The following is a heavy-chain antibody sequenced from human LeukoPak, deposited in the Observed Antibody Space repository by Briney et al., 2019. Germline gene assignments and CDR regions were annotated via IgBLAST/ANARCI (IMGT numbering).Heavy chain of an antibody. CDR2: IYYSGIT. V-gene: IGHV4-59*12. CDR3: ARDILTGYWYFDL. J-gene: IGHJ2*01. CDR1: GGSISSYY. D-gene: IGHD3-9*01. Sequence: SETLPLTCTVSGGSISSYYWSWIRQPPGKGLEWIGYIYYSGITNYNPSLKSRVTISVDTSKNQFSLELSSVTAADTAVYYCARDILTGYWYFDLWGRGTLVTVSS.